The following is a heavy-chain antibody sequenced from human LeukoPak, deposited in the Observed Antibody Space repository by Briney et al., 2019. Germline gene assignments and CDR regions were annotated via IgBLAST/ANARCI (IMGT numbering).Heavy chain of an antibody. V-gene: IGHV3-11*06. J-gene: IGHJ4*02. CDR2: ISSSSSYT. D-gene: IGHD4-11*01. CDR3: ARTPYYSNYGTLDY. CDR1: GFTFSDYY. Sequence: GGSLRLSCAASGFTFSDYYMSWIRQAPGKGLEWVSYISSSSSYTDYADSVKGRFTISRDNAENSLYLQMNSLRAEDTAVYYCARTPYYSNYGTLDYWGQGTLVTVSS.